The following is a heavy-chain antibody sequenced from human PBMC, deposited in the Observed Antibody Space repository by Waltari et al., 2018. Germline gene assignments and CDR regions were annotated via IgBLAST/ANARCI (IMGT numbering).Heavy chain of an antibody. CDR2: IYYSGST. CDR1: GGSISSYY. V-gene: IGHV4-59*01. CDR3: ARERSTSGFDI. D-gene: IGHD2-2*01. Sequence: QVQLQESGPGLVKPSETLSLTSTVSGGSISSYYWSWIRQPPGKGLEWIGYIYYSGSTNYNPSLKSRVTISVDTSKNQFSLKLSSVTAADTAVYYCARERSTSGFDIWGQGTMVTVSS. J-gene: IGHJ3*02.